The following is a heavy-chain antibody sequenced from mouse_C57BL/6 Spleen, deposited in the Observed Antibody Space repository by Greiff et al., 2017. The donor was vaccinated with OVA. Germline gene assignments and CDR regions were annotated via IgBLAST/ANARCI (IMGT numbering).Heavy chain of an antibody. CDR2: IWSGGST. CDR3: ASNWDEGFAY. CDR1: GFSLTSYG. Sequence: QVQLQQSGPGLVQPSQSLSITCTVSGFSLTSYGVHWVRQSPGKGLEWLGVIWSGGSTDYNAAFISRLSISKDNSKSQVFFKMNSLQADDTAIYYCASNWDEGFAYWGQGTLVTVSA. V-gene: IGHV2-2*01. J-gene: IGHJ3*01. D-gene: IGHD4-1*01.